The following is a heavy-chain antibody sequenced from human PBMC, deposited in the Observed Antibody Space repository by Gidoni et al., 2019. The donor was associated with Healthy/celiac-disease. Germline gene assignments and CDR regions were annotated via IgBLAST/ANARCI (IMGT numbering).Heavy chain of an antibody. V-gene: IGHV3-23*01. CDR1: GFTFSSYA. Sequence: EVQLLESGGGLVQPGGSLRLSCAASGFTFSSYAMSWVRTAPGKGLGWVSAVSGIGGSTYSADSVKGRFTISRDNSKNTRYLQMNSLRAEDTAVYYCAKAGRVWELLGALGGPFDYWGQGTLVTVSS. D-gene: IGHD1-26*01. J-gene: IGHJ4*02. CDR3: AKAGRVWELLGALGGPFDY. CDR2: VSGIGGST.